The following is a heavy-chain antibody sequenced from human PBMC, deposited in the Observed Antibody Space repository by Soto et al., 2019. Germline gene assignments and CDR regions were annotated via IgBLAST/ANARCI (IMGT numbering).Heavy chain of an antibody. CDR1: GFTFSSYW. J-gene: IGHJ6*02. CDR3: ARDPCSSTSCYYAYGMDV. D-gene: IGHD2-2*01. CDR2: IKQDGSEK. V-gene: IGHV3-7*03. Sequence: GGSLRLSCAASGFTFSSYWVSWVRQAPGKGLEWVANIKQDGSEKYYVDSVKGRFTISRDNAKNSLYLQMNSLRAEDTAVYYCARDPCSSTSCYYAYGMDVWGQGTTVTVSS.